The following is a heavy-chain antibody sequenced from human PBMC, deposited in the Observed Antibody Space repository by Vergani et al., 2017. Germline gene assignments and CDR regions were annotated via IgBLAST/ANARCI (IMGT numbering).Heavy chain of an antibody. V-gene: IGHV4-34*01. CDR1: GGSFSGYY. Sequence: QVQLQQWGAGLLKPSETLSLTCAVYGGSFSGYYWSWICQPPGKGLEWIGEINHSGSPNYNPSLKSRVTISVDTSKNQFSLKLSSVTAADTAVYYCARGIGVVVPAAIGLHFDYWGQGTLVTVSS. J-gene: IGHJ4*02. CDR2: INHSGSP. CDR3: ARGIGVVVPAAIGLHFDY. D-gene: IGHD2-2*02.